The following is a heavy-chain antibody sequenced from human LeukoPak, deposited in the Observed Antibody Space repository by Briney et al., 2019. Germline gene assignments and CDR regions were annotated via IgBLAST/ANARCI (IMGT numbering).Heavy chain of an antibody. CDR2: IIPIFGTA. J-gene: IGHJ5*02. D-gene: IGHD3-22*01. CDR3: ARASDYYDSSGYLLFDP. Sequence: ASVKVSFKASGGTFSSYAISWVRQAPGQGLEWMGGIIPIFGTANYAQKFQGRVTITADKSTSTAYMELSRLRSDDTAVYYCARASDYYDSSGYLLFDPWGQGTLVTVSS. V-gene: IGHV1-69*06. CDR1: GGTFSSYA.